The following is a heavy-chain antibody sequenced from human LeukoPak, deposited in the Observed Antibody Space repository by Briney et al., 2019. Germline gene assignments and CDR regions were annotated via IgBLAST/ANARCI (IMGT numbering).Heavy chain of an antibody. V-gene: IGHV4-34*01. CDR2: INHSGST. Sequence: SETLSLTCAVYGGSFSGYYWSWIRQPPGKGLEWIGEINHSGSTNYNPSLKSRVTISVDTSKNQFSLKLSSVTAADTAVYYCASSFITMVRGVTYFDYWGQGTLVTVSS. J-gene: IGHJ4*02. CDR3: ASSFITMVRGVTYFDY. CDR1: GGSFSGYY. D-gene: IGHD3-10*01.